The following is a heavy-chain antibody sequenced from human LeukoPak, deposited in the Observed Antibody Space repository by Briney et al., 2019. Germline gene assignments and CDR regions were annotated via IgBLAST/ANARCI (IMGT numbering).Heavy chain of an antibody. CDR3: ARNDPDSSED. D-gene: IGHD3-22*01. V-gene: IGHV3-30-3*01. Sequence: PGGSLRLSCAASGFIFSNYPMHWVRQAPGKGLEWVAVISADGNNEHYADSAKGRFTPSRDNAKSTAYLQMNSLRSEDTAVYYCARNDPDSSEDWGQGTLVTVSS. J-gene: IGHJ4*02. CDR1: GFIFSNYP. CDR2: ISADGNNE.